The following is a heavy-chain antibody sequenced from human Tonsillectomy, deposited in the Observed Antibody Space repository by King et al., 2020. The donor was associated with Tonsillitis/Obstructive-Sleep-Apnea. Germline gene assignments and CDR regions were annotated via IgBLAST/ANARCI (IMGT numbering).Heavy chain of an antibody. V-gene: IGHV3-21*01. D-gene: IGHD5-24*01. J-gene: IGHJ4*02. CDR2: ISSSSSYR. CDR1: GFTFSSYS. Sequence: QLVQSGGGLVKPGGSLRLSCAASGFTFSSYSMNWVRQAPGKGLEWVSSISSSSSYRYYADSVKGRFTISRDNAKNSLYLQMNSLRAEDTAVYYCARGSGDGYNSYDYWGQGTLVTVSS. CDR3: ARGSGDGYNSYDY.